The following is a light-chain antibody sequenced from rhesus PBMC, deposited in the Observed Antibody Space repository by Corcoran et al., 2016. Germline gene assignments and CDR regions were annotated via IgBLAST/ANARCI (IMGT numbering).Light chain of an antibody. Sequence: QAAPTQSPSVIGSPGQSVSISCTGTTSAIGNDNRVSWYQQYPGKAPKLMIYEVTQRPSGVPDRFSGSKSGNAASLNISGLQPEDEADYYCCAYTTSNTYLFGVGTRLTVL. J-gene: IGLJ1*01. CDR3: CAYTTSNTYL. V-gene: IGLV2-13*03. CDR1: TSAIGNDNR. CDR2: EVT.